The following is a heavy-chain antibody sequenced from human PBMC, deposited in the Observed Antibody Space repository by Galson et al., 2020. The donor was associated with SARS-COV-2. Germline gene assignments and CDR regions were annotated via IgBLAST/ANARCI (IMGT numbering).Heavy chain of an antibody. D-gene: IGHD3-10*01. V-gene: IGHV3-11*01. J-gene: IGHJ6*02. CDR1: GLTFREYY. Sequence: GESLKISCAASGLTFREYYMSWIRQAPGRGLEWISYISGSGTTIYYADSVRGRFTISRDNARNSVYLQINSLRAEDTAVYYCATMPLLLRFGEYLTEPYGVDVWGQGTTVTVSS. CDR3: ATMPLLLRFGEYLTEPYGVDV. CDR2: ISGSGTTI.